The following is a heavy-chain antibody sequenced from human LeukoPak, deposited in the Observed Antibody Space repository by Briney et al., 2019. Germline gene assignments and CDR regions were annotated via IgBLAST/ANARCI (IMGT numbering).Heavy chain of an antibody. Sequence: ASVKVSCKASGYTFTVYFMHWVRQAPGQGLEWMGWINPNSGGTNYAQKFQGRVTMTRDTAISTAYMELSRLRSDDTAVYYCARELNYDSSGYYFDYWGQGTLVTVSS. CDR3: ARELNYDSSGYYFDY. D-gene: IGHD3-22*01. CDR1: GYTFTVYF. V-gene: IGHV1-2*02. CDR2: INPNSGGT. J-gene: IGHJ4*02.